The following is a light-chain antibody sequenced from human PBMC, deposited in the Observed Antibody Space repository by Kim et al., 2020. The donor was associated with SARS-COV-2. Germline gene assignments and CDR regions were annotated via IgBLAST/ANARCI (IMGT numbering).Light chain of an antibody. CDR2: KAS. CDR3: QHYSSYPYT. V-gene: IGKV1-5*03. CDR1: QSIGVS. J-gene: IGKJ2*01. Sequence: SASLGARVTLTCRASQSIGVSLAWYQQKPGKAPKVLISKASRVQNGVPSRFSGSGSGTEFTLSITSLQPDDFATYYCQHYSSYPYTFGQGPSWRS.